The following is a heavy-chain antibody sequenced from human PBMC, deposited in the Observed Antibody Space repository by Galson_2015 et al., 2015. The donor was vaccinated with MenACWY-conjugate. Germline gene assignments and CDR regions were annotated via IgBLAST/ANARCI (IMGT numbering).Heavy chain of an antibody. CDR1: GFTFSSYW. CDR2: IKQDGSEK. J-gene: IGHJ4*02. V-gene: IGHV3-7*03. Sequence: SLRLSCAASGFTFSSYWMSWVRQAPGKGLEWVANIKQDGSEKYYVDSVKGRFTISRDNAKNSLYLQMNSLRAEDTAVYYCASRTQPRGPYSGSYPAFDYWGQGTLVTVSS. D-gene: IGHD1-26*01. CDR3: ASRTQPRGPYSGSYPAFDY.